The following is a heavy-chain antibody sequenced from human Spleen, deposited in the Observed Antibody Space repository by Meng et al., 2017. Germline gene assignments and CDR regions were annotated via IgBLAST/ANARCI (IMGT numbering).Heavy chain of an antibody. J-gene: IGHJ3*02. CDR3: TIYTSGHI. Sequence: GESLKISCAASGFAFKNAWMNWVRQAPGKGLEWVGRIKSKKDKATTDYAAPVQGRFTISRDDSKNMLYLQLNNLRTDDTALYYCTIYTSGHIWGQGTMVTVSS. D-gene: IGHD6-19*01. CDR2: IKSKKDKATT. CDR1: GFAFKNAW. V-gene: IGHV3-15*01.